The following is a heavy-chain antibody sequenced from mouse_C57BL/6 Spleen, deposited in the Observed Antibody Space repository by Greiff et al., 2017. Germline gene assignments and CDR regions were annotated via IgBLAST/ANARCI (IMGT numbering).Heavy chain of an antibody. D-gene: IGHD6-1*01. J-gene: IGHJ1*03. CDR1: GYAFSSSW. Sequence: VKLQQSGPELVKPGASVKISCEASGYAFSSSWMNWVKQRPGKGLEWIGRICPGGGGTNYNGKFKGRATLTGDKSYSTAYMQLSSPASDDSAVYYCAASYFDVWGTGTTVTVSS. V-gene: IGHV1-82*01. CDR2: ICPGGGGT. CDR3: AASYFDV.